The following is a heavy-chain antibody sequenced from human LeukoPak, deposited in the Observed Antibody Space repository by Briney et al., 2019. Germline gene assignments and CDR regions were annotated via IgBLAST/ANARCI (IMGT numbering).Heavy chain of an antibody. CDR3: AKGHRYCTSGNCNSAVDY. CDR1: RVTFSGYT. Sequence: GGSLRLSCTASRVTFSGYTMNWVRQAPGKGLEWVSTIGGGGGSTDYTDSVKGRFTISRDNSKNTLYLQMNSLGAEDTAVYYCAKGHRYCTSGNCNSAVDYWGQGTLVTVSS. CDR2: IGGGGGST. V-gene: IGHV3-23*01. D-gene: IGHD2-15*01. J-gene: IGHJ4*02.